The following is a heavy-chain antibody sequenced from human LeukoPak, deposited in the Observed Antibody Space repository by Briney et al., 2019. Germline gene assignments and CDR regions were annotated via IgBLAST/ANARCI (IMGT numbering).Heavy chain of an antibody. CDR3: ARHYGGPDY. CDR1: GGSISNYY. J-gene: IGHJ4*02. D-gene: IGHD4-23*01. V-gene: IGHV4-39*01. CDR2: IYYSGST. Sequence: SETLSLTCTVSGGSISNYYWGWIRQPPGKGLEWIGSIYYSGSTYYNPSLKSRVTISVDTSKNQFSLKLSSVTAADTAVYYCARHYGGPDYWGQGTLVTVSS.